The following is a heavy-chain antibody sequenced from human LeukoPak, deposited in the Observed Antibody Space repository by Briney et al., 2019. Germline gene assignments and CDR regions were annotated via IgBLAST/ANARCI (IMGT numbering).Heavy chain of an antibody. CDR2: INPDGSTT. D-gene: IGHD2-15*01. CDR3: ARDRRTPKQRFDY. CDR1: GFTFSNYW. V-gene: IGHV3-74*01. Sequence: GGSLRLSCAASGFTFSNYWMHWVRQDPGKGLVWVSFINPDGSTTNYADSVKGRFTISRDNAKNSLYLQMNSLRAEDTAVYYCARDRRTPKQRFDYWGQGTLVTVSS. J-gene: IGHJ4*02.